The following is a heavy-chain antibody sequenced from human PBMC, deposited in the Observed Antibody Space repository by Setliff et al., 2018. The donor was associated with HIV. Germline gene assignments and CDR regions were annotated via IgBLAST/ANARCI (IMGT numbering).Heavy chain of an antibody. J-gene: IGHJ4*02. D-gene: IGHD6-13*01. CDR2: IYTSRGT. Sequence: PSETLSLTCTVSGGSISGYHWNWLRQTPGKGLEWIGYIYTSRGTNYNHSLRTRVIISVDTSNQFSLKLSSVTAADAVVYYCARSPSYRSSWEYYFDYWGQGILVTVSS. CDR1: GGSISGYH. CDR3: ARSPSYRSSWEYYFDY. V-gene: IGHV4-4*09.